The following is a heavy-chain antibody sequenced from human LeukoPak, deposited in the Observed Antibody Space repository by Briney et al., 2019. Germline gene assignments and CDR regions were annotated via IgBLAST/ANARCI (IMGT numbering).Heavy chain of an antibody. CDR2: INHSGST. CDR3: ASRYYYGSGSYPDY. D-gene: IGHD3-10*01. Sequence: PSETLSLTCAVYGGSFSGYYWSWIRQPPGKGLEWIGEINHSGSTNHNPSLKSRVTISVDTSKNQFSLKLSSVTAADTAVYYCASRYYYGSGSYPDYWGQGTLVTVSS. J-gene: IGHJ4*02. CDR1: GGSFSGYY. V-gene: IGHV4-34*01.